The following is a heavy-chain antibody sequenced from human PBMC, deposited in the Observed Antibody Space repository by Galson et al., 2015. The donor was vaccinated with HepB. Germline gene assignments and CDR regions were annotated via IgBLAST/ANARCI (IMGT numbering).Heavy chain of an antibody. CDR2: IWYDGSNK. CDR1: GFTFSSYG. D-gene: IGHD2-2*01. V-gene: IGHV3-33*08. CDR3: ARLGSPAARDYYYYGMDV. Sequence: SLRLSCAASGFTFSSYGMHWVRQAPGKGLEWVAVIWYDGSNKYYADSVKGRFTISRDNSKNTLYLQMNSLRAEDTAVYYCARLGSPAARDYYYYGMDVWGQGTTVTVSS. J-gene: IGHJ6*02.